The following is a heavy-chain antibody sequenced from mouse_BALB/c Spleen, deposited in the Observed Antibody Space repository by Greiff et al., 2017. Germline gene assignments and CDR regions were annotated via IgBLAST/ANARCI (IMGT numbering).Heavy chain of an antibody. V-gene: IGHV1-7*01. CDR2: INPSTGYT. J-gene: IGHJ3*01. Sequence: VQLVESGAELAKPGASVKMSCKASGYTFTSYWMHWVKQRPGQGLEWIGYINPSTGYTEYNQKFKDKATLTADKSSSTAYMQLSSLTSEDSAVYYCARSEVRRGFAYWGQGTLVTVSA. CDR1: GYTFTSYW. D-gene: IGHD2-14*01. CDR3: ARSEVRRGFAY.